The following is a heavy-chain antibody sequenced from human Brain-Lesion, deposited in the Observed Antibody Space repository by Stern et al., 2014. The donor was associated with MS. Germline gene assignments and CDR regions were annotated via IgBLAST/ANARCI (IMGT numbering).Heavy chain of an antibody. CDR2: FDPEDGET. CDR1: GYTLTELS. D-gene: IGHD1-26*01. CDR3: ATLSPGAGGNYYRHFDY. Sequence: QVQLVESGAEGKKPGASVKVSCKVSGYTLTELSMHWVRPAPRKGLEWMGGFDPEDGETIYAQKFQGRVTMTEDTSTDTAYMELSSLRSEDTAVYYCATLSPGAGGNYYRHFDYWGQGTLVTVSS. J-gene: IGHJ4*02. V-gene: IGHV1-24*01.